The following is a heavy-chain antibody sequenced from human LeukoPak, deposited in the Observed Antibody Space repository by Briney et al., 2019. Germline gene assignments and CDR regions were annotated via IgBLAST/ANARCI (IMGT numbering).Heavy chain of an antibody. Sequence: RGSLRLSCAASGFTVSSNYMSWVRQAPGKGLEWVSVTYSVGATYFPDSVKGRFTISRDNSKNTLYLQMNSLRAEDTAVYYCARDFYPNYGMDVWGQGPTVTVS. V-gene: IGHV3-53*01. CDR3: ARDFYPNYGMDV. CDR2: TYSVGAT. J-gene: IGHJ6*02. CDR1: GFTVSSNY. D-gene: IGHD3-16*02.